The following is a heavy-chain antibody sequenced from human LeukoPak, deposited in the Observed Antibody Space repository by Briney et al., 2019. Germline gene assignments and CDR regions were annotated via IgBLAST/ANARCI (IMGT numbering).Heavy chain of an antibody. CDR1: GYTFTGYY. J-gene: IGHJ4*02. D-gene: IGHD2-15*01. Sequence: ASVKVSCKASGYTFTGYYMHWVRPAPGQGLEWMGWINPNSGGTNYAQKFQGRVTITADKSTSTAYMELSSLRSEDTAVYYCARGRCSGGSCYGYFDYWGQGTLVTVSS. CDR2: INPNSGGT. CDR3: ARGRCSGGSCYGYFDY. V-gene: IGHV1-2*02.